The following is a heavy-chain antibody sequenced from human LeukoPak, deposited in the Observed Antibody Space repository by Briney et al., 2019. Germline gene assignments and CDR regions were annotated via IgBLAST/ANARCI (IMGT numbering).Heavy chain of an antibody. D-gene: IGHD2-2*02. CDR1: GFTFSSYG. V-gene: IGHV3-30*03. CDR2: ISYDGSNK. CDR3: ATEGYCSSTSCYIVATVRAYYFDY. J-gene: IGHJ4*02. Sequence: GGSLRLSCAASGFTFSSYGMHWVRQAPGKGLEWVAVISYDGSNKYYADSVKGRFTISRDNSKNTLYLQMNSLRAEDTAVYYCATEGYCSSTSCYIVATVRAYYFDYWGQGTLVTVSS.